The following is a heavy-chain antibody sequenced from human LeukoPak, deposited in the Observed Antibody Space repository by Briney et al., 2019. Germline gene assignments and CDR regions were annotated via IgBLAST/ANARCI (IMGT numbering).Heavy chain of an antibody. D-gene: IGHD2/OR15-2a*01. CDR2: IYYSGST. J-gene: IGHJ6*03. CDR3: ARDRIGDMDV. CDR1: GGSISSSSYY. V-gene: IGHV4-39*07. Sequence: SETLSLTCTVSGGSISSSSYYWGWIRQPPGKGLEWIGSIYYSGSTYYNPSLKSRVTISVDTSKNQFSLKLSSVTAADTAVYYCARDRIGDMDVWGKGTTVTVSS.